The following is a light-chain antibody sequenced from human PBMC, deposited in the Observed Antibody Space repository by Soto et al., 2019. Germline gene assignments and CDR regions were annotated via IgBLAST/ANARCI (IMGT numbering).Light chain of an antibody. CDR2: DAS. CDR1: QDINKY. Sequence: DIQMTQSPSSLSASVGDRITITCQASQDINKYLNWYQQKLGKAPKLLIYDASNLQRGVPSRFSGSGSGTHFSLSISSLQPEDNATYYCQQSENGPLTFGGGTKVEIK. J-gene: IGKJ4*01. CDR3: QQSENGPLT. V-gene: IGKV1-33*01.